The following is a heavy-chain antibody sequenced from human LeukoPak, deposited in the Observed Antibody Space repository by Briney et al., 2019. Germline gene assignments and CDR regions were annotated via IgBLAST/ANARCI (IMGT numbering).Heavy chain of an antibody. Sequence: SETLSLTCTVSGGSISSGGYYWSWIRQHPGKGLEWIGYIYYGGSTYYNPSLKSRVTISVDTSKNQFSLKLSSVTAADTAVYYCARAPPLGTTVTTWWFDPWGQGTLVTVSS. CDR2: IYYGGST. J-gene: IGHJ5*02. CDR3: ARAPPLGTTVTTWWFDP. V-gene: IGHV4-31*03. CDR1: GGSISSGGYY. D-gene: IGHD4-11*01.